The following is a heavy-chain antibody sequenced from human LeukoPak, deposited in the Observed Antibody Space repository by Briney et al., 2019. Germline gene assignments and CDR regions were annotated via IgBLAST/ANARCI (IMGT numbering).Heavy chain of an antibody. CDR1: GFTFSSYA. J-gene: IGHJ5*02. V-gene: IGHV3-30*04. CDR2: MSYDGSNK. Sequence: HPGGSLRLSCAASGFTFSSYAMHWVRQAPGKGLEWVAVMSYDGSNKYYADSVKGRFTISRDNSKNTLYLQMNSLRAEDTAVYYCARDSLVYYYDSSGYPNWFDPWGQGTLVTVSS. D-gene: IGHD3-22*01. CDR3: ARDSLVYYYDSSGYPNWFDP.